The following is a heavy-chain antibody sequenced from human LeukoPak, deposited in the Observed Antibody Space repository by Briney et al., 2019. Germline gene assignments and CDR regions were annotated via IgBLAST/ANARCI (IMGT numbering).Heavy chain of an antibody. V-gene: IGHV7-4-1*02. J-gene: IGHJ3*02. CDR2: INTNTGNP. CDR3: ARDSSSWYDAFDI. D-gene: IGHD6-13*01. Sequence: ASVKVSCKASGYTFTSYAMNWVRHAPGQGIEWMGWINTNTGNPTYAQGFTGRFVFSLDTSVSTAYLQISSLKAEDTAVYYCARDSSSWYDAFDIWGQGTMVTVSS. CDR1: GYTFTSYA.